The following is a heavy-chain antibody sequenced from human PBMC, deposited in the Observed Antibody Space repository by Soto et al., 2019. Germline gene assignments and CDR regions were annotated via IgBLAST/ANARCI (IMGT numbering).Heavy chain of an antibody. CDR2: VIPMFGTA. CDR3: ARAYSGSYYNY. D-gene: IGHD1-26*01. CDR1: GGTFSSYT. J-gene: IGHJ4*02. V-gene: IGHV1-69*12. Sequence: QVQLVQSGAEVKQPGSSVKVSCKASGGTFSSYTISWVRQAPGQGLEWMGGVIPMFGTANSAQKFQGRVTITADESTSTAYMELSSLRSEDKAIYYCARAYSGSYYNYWGQGTLVTVSS.